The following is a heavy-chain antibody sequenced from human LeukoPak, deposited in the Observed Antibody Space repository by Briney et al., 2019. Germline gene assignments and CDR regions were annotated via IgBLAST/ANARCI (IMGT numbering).Heavy chain of an antibody. Sequence: QAGGSLRLSCAASGFTFDDYAMHWVRQAPGKGLEWVSGISWNSGSIGYADSVKGRFTISRDNAKNSLYLQMNSLRAEDTAVYYCARRSAARDAFDIWGQGTMVTGSS. D-gene: IGHD6-6*01. CDR1: GFTFDDYA. CDR2: ISWNSGSI. V-gene: IGHV3-9*01. CDR3: ARRSAARDAFDI. J-gene: IGHJ3*02.